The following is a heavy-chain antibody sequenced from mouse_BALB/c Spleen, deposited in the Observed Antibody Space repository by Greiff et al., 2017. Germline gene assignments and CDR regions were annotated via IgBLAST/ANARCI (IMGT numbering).Heavy chain of an antibody. Sequence: VQLKQSGPELVKPGASVKISCKASGYSFTGYYMHWVKQSHVKSLEWIGRINPYNGATSYNQNFKDKASLTVDKSSSTAYMELHSLTSEDSAVYYCARPNQPGYWGQGTTLTVSS. CDR3: ARPNQPGY. J-gene: IGHJ2*01. D-gene: IGHD6-1*01. V-gene: IGHV1-31*01. CDR1: GYSFTGYY. CDR2: INPYNGAT.